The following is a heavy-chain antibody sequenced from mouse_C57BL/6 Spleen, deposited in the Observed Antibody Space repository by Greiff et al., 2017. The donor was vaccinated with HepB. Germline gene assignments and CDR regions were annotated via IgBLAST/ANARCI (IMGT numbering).Heavy chain of an antibody. Sequence: VQVVESGAELVKPGASVKISCKASGYAFSSYWMNWVKQRPGKGLEWIGQIYPGDGDTNYNGKFKGKATLTADKSSSTAYMQLSSLTSEDSAVYFCARDYGNYGGLYYFDYWGQGTTLTVSS. CDR3: ARDYGNYGGLYYFDY. D-gene: IGHD2-1*01. J-gene: IGHJ2*01. V-gene: IGHV1-80*01. CDR1: GYAFSSYW. CDR2: IYPGDGDT.